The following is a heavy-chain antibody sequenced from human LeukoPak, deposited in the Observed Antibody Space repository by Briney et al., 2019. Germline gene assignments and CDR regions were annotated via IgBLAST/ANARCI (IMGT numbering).Heavy chain of an antibody. Sequence: ASVKVSCKASGGTFSSYAISWVRQAPGQGLEWMGGIIPILGSANYAQKFQGRVTITTDESTSTAYMELSSLRSEDTAVYYCARGPLDQLLFGDYWGQGTLVTVSS. D-gene: IGHD2-2*01. J-gene: IGHJ4*02. V-gene: IGHV1-69*05. CDR3: ARGPLDQLLFGDY. CDR2: IIPILGSA. CDR1: GGTFSSYA.